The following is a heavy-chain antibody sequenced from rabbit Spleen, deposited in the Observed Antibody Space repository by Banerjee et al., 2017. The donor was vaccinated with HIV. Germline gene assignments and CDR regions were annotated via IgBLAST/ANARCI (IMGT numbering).Heavy chain of an antibody. D-gene: IGHD4-1*01. CDR3: ARETSSGWGIISFYFSL. J-gene: IGHJ4*01. CDR1: GFSFNSGYD. V-gene: IGHV1S40*01. CDR2: AYAGSSGST. Sequence: QSLEESGGGLVKPGASLTLTCKASGFSFNSGYDMCWVRQAPGKGLEWVACAYAGSSGSTYSATWAKGRFTISKTSSTTVTLQMTSLTAADTATYFCARETSSGWGIISFYFSLWGQGTLVTVS.